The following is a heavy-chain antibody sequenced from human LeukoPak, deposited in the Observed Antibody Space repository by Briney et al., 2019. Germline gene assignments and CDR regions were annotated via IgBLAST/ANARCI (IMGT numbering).Heavy chain of an antibody. V-gene: IGHV1-69*13. CDR1: GGTFIIYA. Sequence: ASVKVSCKASGGTFIIYAISWVRQAPGQGLEWMGGIIPIFGTANKAEKFKSRLTIPADESTTTAYMELSSLRCKATAVYYCARGWLVPIIQTYPHYYYYYGMDVWGQGTTVTVSS. J-gene: IGHJ6*02. CDR2: IIPIFGTA. D-gene: IGHD6-19*01. CDR3: ARGWLVPIIQTYPHYYYYYGMDV.